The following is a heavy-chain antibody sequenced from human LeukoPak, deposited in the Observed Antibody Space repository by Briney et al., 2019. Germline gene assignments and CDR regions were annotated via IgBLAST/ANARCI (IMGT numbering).Heavy chain of an antibody. Sequence: SETLSLTCGVSGGSVTSTNWWTWVRQPPGKGLEWIGEVHVDGRTNYNPSLKSRVTISVDTSKNQFSLKLSSVTAADTAVYYCARGEPSTVRWYYYYGMDVWGQGTTVTVSS. V-gene: IGHV4-4*02. CDR1: GGSVTSTNW. D-gene: IGHD4-23*01. CDR3: ARGEPSTVRWYYYYGMDV. J-gene: IGHJ6*02. CDR2: VHVDGRT.